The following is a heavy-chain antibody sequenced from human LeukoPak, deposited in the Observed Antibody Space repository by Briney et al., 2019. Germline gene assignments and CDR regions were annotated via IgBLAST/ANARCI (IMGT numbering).Heavy chain of an antibody. Sequence: GASVKVSCKASGGTFSSYAISWVRQAPGQGLEWMGGIIPIFGTANYAQKSQGRVTITADESTSTAYMELSSLRSEDTAVYYCARESRDGYILGWFDPWGQGTLVTVSS. D-gene: IGHD5-24*01. CDR2: IIPIFGTA. J-gene: IGHJ5*02. CDR3: ARESRDGYILGWFDP. V-gene: IGHV1-69*01. CDR1: GGTFSSYA.